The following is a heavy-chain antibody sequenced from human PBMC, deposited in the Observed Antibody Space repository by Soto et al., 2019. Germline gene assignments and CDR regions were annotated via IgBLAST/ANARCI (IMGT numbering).Heavy chain of an antibody. CDR2: APHSGRT. J-gene: IGHJ4*02. CDR1: GGSMTSSNW. D-gene: IGHD1-26*01. CDR3: ARSEATGLDH. V-gene: IGHV4-4*02. Sequence: QVQLQESGPGLVKPSGTLSLTCTVSGGSMTSSNWWNWVRQSPGKGLEWIGEAPHSGRTNYNPSLKSRVTISVDKSQNHFSLKLSSVTAADTAVYYCARSEATGLDHWGQGTLVTVSS.